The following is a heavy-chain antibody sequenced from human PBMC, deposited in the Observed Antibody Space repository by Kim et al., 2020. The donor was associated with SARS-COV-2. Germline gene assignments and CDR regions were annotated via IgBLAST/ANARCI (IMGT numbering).Heavy chain of an antibody. Sequence: GESLKISCKGSGYSFTSYWISWVRQMPGKGLEWMGRIDPSDSYTNYSPSFQGPVTISADKSISTAYLQWSSLKASDTAMYYCARHAPSDSSPDYYYGMDVWGQETTVTVAS. CDR1: GYSFTSYW. J-gene: IGHJ6*02. CDR2: IDPSDSYT. V-gene: IGHV5-10-1*01. CDR3: ARHAPSDSSPDYYYGMDV. D-gene: IGHD2-8*01.